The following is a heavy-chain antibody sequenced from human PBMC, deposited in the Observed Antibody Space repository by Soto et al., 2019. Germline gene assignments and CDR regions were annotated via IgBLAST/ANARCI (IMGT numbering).Heavy chain of an antibody. D-gene: IGHD3-9*01. CDR2: MNPNSGNT. CDR1: GYTFTSYD. J-gene: IGHJ6*02. Sequence: ASVKVSCKASGYTFTSYDINWVRQATGQGLEWMGWMNPNSGNTGYAQKFQGRVTMTRNTSISTAYVELSSLRSEDTAVYYCARGRVEYDILTGYTSDYYYYGMDVWGQGTTVTV. V-gene: IGHV1-8*01. CDR3: ARGRVEYDILTGYTSDYYYYGMDV.